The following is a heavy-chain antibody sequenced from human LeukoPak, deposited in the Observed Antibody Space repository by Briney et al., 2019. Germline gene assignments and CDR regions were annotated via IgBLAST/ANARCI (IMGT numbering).Heavy chain of an antibody. V-gene: IGHV3-48*01. CDR2: ISSSSNTI. J-gene: IGHJ3*02. CDR3: ARILLAAGAFDI. D-gene: IGHD2-15*01. Sequence: GGSLRLSCAASGFTFSSYSMNWLRQAPGKGLEWVSYISSSSNTIYYADSVKGRFTISRDNAKNSLYLQMNSLRAEDTAVYYCARILLAAGAFDIWGEGTMVTVSS. CDR1: GFTFSSYS.